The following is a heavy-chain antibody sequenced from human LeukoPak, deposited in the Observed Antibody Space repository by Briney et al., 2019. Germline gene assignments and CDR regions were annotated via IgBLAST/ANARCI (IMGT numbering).Heavy chain of an antibody. CDR2: ISSSSYI. J-gene: IGHJ6*02. CDR3: ARVLVLYYGMDV. D-gene: IGHD2/OR15-2a*01. V-gene: IGHV3-21*01. Sequence: GGSLRLSCAASGFTFSSYSMNWVRQAPGKGLEWVSSISSSSYIYYADSVKGRFTISRDNAKNSLYMQMNSLRAEDTAVYYCARVLVLYYGMDVWSQGTTVTVSS. CDR1: GFTFSSYS.